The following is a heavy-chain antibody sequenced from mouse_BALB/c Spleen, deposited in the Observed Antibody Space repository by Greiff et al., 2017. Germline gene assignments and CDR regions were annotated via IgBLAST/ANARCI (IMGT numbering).Heavy chain of an antibody. CDR2: ISYSGST. CDR3: ARKGLGGCAY. J-gene: IGHJ3*01. V-gene: IGHV3-2*02. CDR1: GYSITSDYA. Sequence: VQLQQSGPGLVKPSQSLSLTCTVTGYSITSDYAWNWIRQFPGNKLEWMGYISYSGSTSYNPSLKSRISITRDTSKNQFFLQLNSVTTEDTATYYCARKGLGGCAYWGQGTLVTVSA. D-gene: IGHD4-1*01.